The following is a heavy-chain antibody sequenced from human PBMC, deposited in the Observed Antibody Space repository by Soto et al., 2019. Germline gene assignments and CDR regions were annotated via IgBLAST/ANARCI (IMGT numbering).Heavy chain of an antibody. V-gene: IGHV1-3*01. CDR1: GYAYSNYA. CDR2: INAGNGNT. CDR3: ARKPPIAAAALFGP. J-gene: IGHJ5*02. Sequence: VTVALTASGYAYSNYATRLMRQAPAPWLEWMGWINAGNGNTKYSQKFQGRVTITRDTSASTAYMELSSLRSEDTAVYYCARKPPIAAAALFGPLRQGSLVPVSS. D-gene: IGHD6-13*01.